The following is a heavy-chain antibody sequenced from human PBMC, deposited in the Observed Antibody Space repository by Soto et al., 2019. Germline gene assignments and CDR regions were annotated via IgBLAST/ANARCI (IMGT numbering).Heavy chain of an antibody. J-gene: IGHJ4*02. CDR1: GFTVSNCA. D-gene: IGHD3-16*02. V-gene: IGHV3-23*01. CDR2: ISGSADST. CDR3: AKRMITFGGVIGHFDY. Sequence: GGSLRLSCAASGFTVSNCAMSWVRQAPGKGLEWVSTISGSADSTYYADSVKGRFTISRDNFKNTLYLQMNSLRAEDTAVYYCAKRMITFGGVIGHFDYWGQGTLVTVSS.